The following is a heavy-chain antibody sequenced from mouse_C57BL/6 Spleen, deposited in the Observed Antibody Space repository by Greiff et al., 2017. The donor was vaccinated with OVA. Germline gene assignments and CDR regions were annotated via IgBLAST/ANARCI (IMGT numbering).Heavy chain of an antibody. CDR3: ARKDSSGFDY. D-gene: IGHD3-2*02. CDR1: GYAFSSYW. CDR2: IYPGDGDT. V-gene: IGHV1-80*01. Sequence: VKLKQSGAELVKPGASVKISCKASGYAFSSYWMNWVKQRPGKGLEWIGQIYPGDGDTNYNGKFKGKATLTADKSSSTAYMQLSSLTSEDSAVYFCARKDSSGFDYWGQGTTLTVSS. J-gene: IGHJ2*01.